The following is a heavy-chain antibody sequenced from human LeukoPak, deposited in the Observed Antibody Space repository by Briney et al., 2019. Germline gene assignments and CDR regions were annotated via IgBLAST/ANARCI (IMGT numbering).Heavy chain of an antibody. CDR3: AREELGYYDSSGYYYYFDY. CDR1: GFTVSSNY. CDR2: IYSGGST. J-gene: IGHJ4*02. Sequence: PGGSLRLSCAASGFTVSSNYMSWVRQAPGKGLEWVSVIYSGGSTYYADSVKGRFTISRDNSKNTLYLQMNSLRAEDTAVYYCAREELGYYDSSGYYYYFDYWGQGTLVTVSS. D-gene: IGHD3-22*01. V-gene: IGHV3-66*01.